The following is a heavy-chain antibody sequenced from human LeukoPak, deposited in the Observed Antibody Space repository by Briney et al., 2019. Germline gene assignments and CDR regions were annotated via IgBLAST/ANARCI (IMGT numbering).Heavy chain of an antibody. CDR3: ARDLNRGYSNSTDP. J-gene: IGHJ5*02. V-gene: IGHV1-69*13. CDR2: IIPILGTA. Sequence: ASVKVSCKASGGTFSSYAISWVRQAPGQGLEWMGGIIPILGTANYAQKFQGRVTITADESTSTAYMELSSLRFEDTAVYYCARDLNRGYSNSTDPWGQGTLVTASS. D-gene: IGHD4-11*01. CDR1: GGTFSSYA.